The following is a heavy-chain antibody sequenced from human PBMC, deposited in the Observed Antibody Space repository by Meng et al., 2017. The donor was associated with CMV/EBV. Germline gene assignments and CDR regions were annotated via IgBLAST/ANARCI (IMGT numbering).Heavy chain of an antibody. Sequence: SVLVSCKASAGTFNSHCITWLRQAPGQRLEWMGWIIPIFRTALYAQKFRGRVTITTDDSTSTFYIELSSLTTEDTAVYYCARGDPGNTAKRPLETHFYCNVDVWGQGTTVTVSS. J-gene: IGHJ6*02. CDR1: AGTFNSHC. V-gene: IGHV1-69*05. CDR3: ARGDPGNTAKRPLETHFYCNVDV. CDR2: IIPIFRTA. D-gene: IGHD5-18*01.